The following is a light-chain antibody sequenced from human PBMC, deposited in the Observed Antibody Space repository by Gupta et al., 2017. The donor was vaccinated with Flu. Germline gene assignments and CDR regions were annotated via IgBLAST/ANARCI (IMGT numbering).Light chain of an antibody. CDR2: EAN. Sequence: NFMLTQPHSVSESPVKTITISCTRSSGSIASNFVQWYQQRPGSAPTTVIYEANRRPSGVPDRFSGSIDSSSNSASLTISGLKTEDEADYYCQSYETNWVFGGGTKLTVL. CDR1: SGSIASNF. V-gene: IGLV6-57*03. J-gene: IGLJ3*02. CDR3: QSYETNWV.